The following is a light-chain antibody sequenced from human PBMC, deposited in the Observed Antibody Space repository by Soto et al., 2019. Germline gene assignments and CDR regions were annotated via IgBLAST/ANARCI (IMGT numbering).Light chain of an antibody. Sequence: QSVLTQPASVSGSPGQSITISCTGTSSDVGGYNYVSWYQQYPGKAPKLMIYGVSNRPSGVSNRFSASKSGNTASLTISGLQAEDEADYYCSSNTSSSSVVFGGGTKLTVL. V-gene: IGLV2-14*01. CDR3: SSNTSSSSVV. CDR1: SSDVGGYNY. J-gene: IGLJ2*01. CDR2: GVS.